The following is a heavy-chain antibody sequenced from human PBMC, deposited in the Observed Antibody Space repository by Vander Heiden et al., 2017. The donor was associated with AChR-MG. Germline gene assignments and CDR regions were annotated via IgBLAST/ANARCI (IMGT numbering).Heavy chain of an antibody. CDR1: GFTFDDYA. D-gene: IGHD3-10*01. CDR3: AKVPYGSGSYYKGYFDY. V-gene: IGHV3-9*01. J-gene: IGHJ4*02. Sequence: EVQLVESGGGLVQPGRSLRLSCAASGFTFDDYAMHWVRQVPGKGLEWVSGISWNSGSIGYADSVKGRFTISRDNAKNSLYLQMNSLRAEDTALYYCAKVPYGSGSYYKGYFDYWGQGTLVTVSS. CDR2: ISWNSGSI.